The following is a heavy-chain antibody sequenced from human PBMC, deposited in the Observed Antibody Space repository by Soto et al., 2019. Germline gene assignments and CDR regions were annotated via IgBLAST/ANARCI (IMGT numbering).Heavy chain of an antibody. CDR1: GFTFSSYW. D-gene: IGHD2-2*01. Sequence: GGSLRLSCAASGFTFSSYWMSWVRQAPGKGLEWVANIKQDGSERYYVDSVKGRFTISRDNAKNSLYLQMNSLRAEDTAVYYCAREWLVPAASSLGIDIWGQGTMVTVS. V-gene: IGHV3-7*01. J-gene: IGHJ3*02. CDR3: AREWLVPAASSLGIDI. CDR2: IKQDGSER.